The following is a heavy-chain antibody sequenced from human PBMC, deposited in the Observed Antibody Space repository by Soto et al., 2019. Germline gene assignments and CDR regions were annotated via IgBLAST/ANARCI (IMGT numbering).Heavy chain of an antibody. J-gene: IGHJ6*03. CDR3: ATLGAAGPIYYYNYMDV. V-gene: IGHV4-59*01. CDR1: GGSISGYY. Sequence: QVQLQESGPGLVKPSETLSLTCTVSGGSISGYYWSWIRQPPGKGLEWIGFIYYSGSTKYNPSLKRRVTISLDTSKNQFSLRLSSVTAADTAVYYCATLGAAGPIYYYNYMDVWGKGTTVTVSS. D-gene: IGHD6-13*01. CDR2: IYYSGST.